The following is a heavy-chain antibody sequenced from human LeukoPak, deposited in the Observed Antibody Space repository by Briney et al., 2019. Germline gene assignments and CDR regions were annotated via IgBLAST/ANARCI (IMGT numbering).Heavy chain of an antibody. CDR3: AKANWVSNADAVW. Sequence: GASVKVSCKASGGTFSSYAISWVRQAPGQGLEWMGRIIPILGIANYAQKFQGRVTITADKSTSTAYMELSSLRSEDTAIYYCAKANWVSNADAVWWGQGTQVTVSS. J-gene: IGHJ4*02. V-gene: IGHV1-69*04. CDR2: IIPILGIA. CDR1: GGTFSSYA. D-gene: IGHD1-1*01.